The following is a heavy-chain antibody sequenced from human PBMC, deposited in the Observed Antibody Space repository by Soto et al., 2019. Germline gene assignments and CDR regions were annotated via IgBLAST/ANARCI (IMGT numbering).Heavy chain of an antibody. CDR1: GYTFTRYT. J-gene: IGHJ5*02. CDR3: ARGIATGQLDP. Sequence: ASVKVSCKASGYTFTRYTMNWVRQAPGQRLEWMGWINPDNGNIKSSQKFQGRVIITRDTSASTAYMDLSSLRSEDTAVYYCARGIATGQLDPWGQGTLVTVSS. D-gene: IGHD2-15*01. V-gene: IGHV1-3*01. CDR2: INPDNGNI.